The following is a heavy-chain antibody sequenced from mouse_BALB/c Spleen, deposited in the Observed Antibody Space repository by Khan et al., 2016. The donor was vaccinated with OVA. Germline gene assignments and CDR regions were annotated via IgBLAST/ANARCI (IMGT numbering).Heavy chain of an antibody. CDR3: ARSPLGNYYY. D-gene: IGHD2-1*01. CDR2: INPSTGYT. Sequence: VQPQESGAELAKPGVSVKMSCKASGYTFTSYWMHWVKQRPGQGLEWIGYINPSTGYTEYNQKFKDKATLTADKSSSTAYMQLSSLTSEDSAVYYCARSPLGNYYYWGQGTTLTVSS. J-gene: IGHJ2*01. V-gene: IGHV1-7*01. CDR1: GYTFTSYW.